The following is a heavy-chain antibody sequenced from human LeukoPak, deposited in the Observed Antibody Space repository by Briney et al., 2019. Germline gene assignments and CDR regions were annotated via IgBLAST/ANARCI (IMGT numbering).Heavy chain of an antibody. J-gene: IGHJ3*02. CDR3: ASSNYCDSSGYHNDAFDI. D-gene: IGHD3-22*01. V-gene: IGHV5-51*01. Sequence: PGESLKISCKGSGYSFTSYWIGWVRQMPGKGLEWMGIIYPGDSDTRYSPSFQGQVTISADKSISTAYLQWSSLKASDTAMYYCASSNYCDSSGYHNDAFDIWGQGTMVTVSS. CDR2: IYPGDSDT. CDR1: GYSFTSYW.